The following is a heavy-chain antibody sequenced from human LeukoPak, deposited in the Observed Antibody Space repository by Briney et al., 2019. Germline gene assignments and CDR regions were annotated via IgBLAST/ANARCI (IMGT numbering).Heavy chain of an antibody. CDR1: GYTFTCYY. CDR2: INPNSGGT. Sequence: GASVKVSCKASGYTFTCYYMHWVRQAPGQGLEWMGWINPNSGGTNYAQKFQGWVTMTRDTSISTAYMELSRLRSDDTAVYYCARAGLVAATFDLPGDYWGQGTLVTVSS. J-gene: IGHJ4*02. D-gene: IGHD2-15*01. V-gene: IGHV1-2*04. CDR3: ARAGLVAATFDLPGDY.